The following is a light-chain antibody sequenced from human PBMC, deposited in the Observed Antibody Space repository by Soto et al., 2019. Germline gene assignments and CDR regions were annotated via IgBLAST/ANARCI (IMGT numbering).Light chain of an antibody. J-gene: IGLJ1*01. CDR3: CSYGGNYYV. Sequence: QSVLTQPRSVSGSPGRSVTISCTGTSSDVGAYNYVSWYQQHPGKAPKLMIYDVSKRPSGVPDRFSGSKSGNTASLTISGLQAEDDTDYYCCSYGGNYYVFGTGTKVTVL. CDR2: DVS. V-gene: IGLV2-11*01. CDR1: SSDVGAYNY.